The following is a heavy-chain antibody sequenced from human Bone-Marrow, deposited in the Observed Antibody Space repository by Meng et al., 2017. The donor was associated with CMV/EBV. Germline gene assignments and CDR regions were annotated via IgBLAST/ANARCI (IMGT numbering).Heavy chain of an antibody. CDR1: GYTFTGYY. J-gene: IGHJ6*02. CDR3: ARVNQRRGVRPNYYYYGMDV. Sequence: ASVKVSCKASGYTFTGYYMHWVRQAPGQGLEWMGWISGHNDNTKYAQKVQGRVTMTTDTSTSTAYMELRSLRSDDTAMYYCARVNQRRGVRPNYYYYGMDVWGQGTTVTVSS. D-gene: IGHD3-10*01. V-gene: IGHV1-18*04. CDR2: ISGHNDNT.